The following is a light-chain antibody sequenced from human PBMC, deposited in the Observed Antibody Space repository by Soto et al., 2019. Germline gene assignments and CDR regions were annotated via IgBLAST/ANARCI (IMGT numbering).Light chain of an antibody. V-gene: IGLV2-23*02. Sequence: QSALTQPASVSGSPGQSITISCTGTSSDVGSYNVVSWYQQHPGKAPKLMIYEVSKRPSGVSNRFSGSKSGNTASLTISGLQAEDEADYYCCSYARRSPLPYFFGTGTKVT. CDR2: EVS. J-gene: IGLJ1*01. CDR1: SSDVGSYNV. CDR3: CSYARRSPLPYF.